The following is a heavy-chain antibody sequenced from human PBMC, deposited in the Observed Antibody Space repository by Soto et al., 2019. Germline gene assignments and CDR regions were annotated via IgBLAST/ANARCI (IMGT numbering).Heavy chain of an antibody. CDR1: GGSISSSSYY. J-gene: IGHJ4*02. V-gene: IGHV4-39*01. CDR3: ARQPLPHTRRLDEHTSIVGATNTADY. CDR2: IYYSGST. D-gene: IGHD1-26*01. Sequence: QLQLQESGPGLVKPSETLSLTCTVSGGSISSSSYYWGWIRQPPGKGLEWIGSIYYSGSTYYNPSLKSRVTISVDTSKNQFSLKLSSVTAADTAVYYCARQPLPHTRRLDEHTSIVGATNTADYWGQGTLVTVSS.